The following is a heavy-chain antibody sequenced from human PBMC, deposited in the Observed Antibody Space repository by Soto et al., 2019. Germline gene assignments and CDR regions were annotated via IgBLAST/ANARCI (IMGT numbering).Heavy chain of an antibody. D-gene: IGHD3-10*01. Sequence: EVQLLESGGGLVQPGGSLRLACEASGFTFSNYAMSWIRQAPGKGLEWVSGISGSSASTYYADSVKGRLTISRDNSKNTVYLQMNSLRADDTARYYCGKGAPGSRVYYYYGMDVWGQGTTVTVSS. J-gene: IGHJ6*02. CDR1: GFTFSNYA. CDR3: GKGAPGSRVYYYYGMDV. CDR2: ISGSSAST. V-gene: IGHV3-23*01.